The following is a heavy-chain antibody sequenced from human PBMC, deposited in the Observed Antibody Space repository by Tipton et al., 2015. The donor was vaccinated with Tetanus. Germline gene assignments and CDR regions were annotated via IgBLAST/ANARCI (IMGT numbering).Heavy chain of an antibody. Sequence: SLRLSCAASGFTFRSYAMSWYRQAPGKGLEWVAAISSSGLTTYYADSIKGRLTIARDNSNNTLYLQLSSLRVDDTAMYYCAKDQLWLLGGNHWGRGTLVAVSS. D-gene: IGHD5-18*01. CDR2: ISSSGLTT. V-gene: IGHV3-23*01. CDR1: GFTFRSYA. CDR3: AKDQLWLLGGNH. J-gene: IGHJ4*02.